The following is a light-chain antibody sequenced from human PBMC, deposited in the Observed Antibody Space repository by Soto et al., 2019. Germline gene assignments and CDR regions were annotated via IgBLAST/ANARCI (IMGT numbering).Light chain of an antibody. CDR2: DVT. V-gene: IGLV2-11*01. Sequence: QSVLTQPRSVSGSPGQSVTISCTGTSSDVGVYNSVSWYRQHPGKAPKLMIYDVTKRPSGVPDRFSGSKSDNTASLTISGLQAEDEADYYCCSYAGSYTYVSGPGTKLTVL. CDR1: SSDVGVYNS. CDR3: CSYAGSYTYV. J-gene: IGLJ1*01.